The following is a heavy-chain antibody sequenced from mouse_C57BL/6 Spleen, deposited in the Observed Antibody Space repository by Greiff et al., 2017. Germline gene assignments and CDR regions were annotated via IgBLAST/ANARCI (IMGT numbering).Heavy chain of an antibody. CDR2: IYPSDSET. CDR3: ARCGPAQAAAGCAY. V-gene: IGHV1-61*01. CDR1: GYTFTSYW. J-gene: IGHJ3*01. D-gene: IGHD3-2*02. Sequence: QVQLKQPGAELVRPGSSVKLSCKASGYTFTSYWMDWVKQRPGQGLEWIGNIYPSDSETHYNQKFKNKATLTVDKSSSTAYMQLSSLTSEDSAVYWCARCGPAQAAAGCAYWGQETLVTVSA.